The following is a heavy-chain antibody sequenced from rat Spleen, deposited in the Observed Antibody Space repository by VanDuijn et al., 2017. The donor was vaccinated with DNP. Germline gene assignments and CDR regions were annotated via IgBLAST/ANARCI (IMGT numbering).Heavy chain of an antibody. CDR3: ARDDYGSFGALDP. CDR1: GFTFSDFN. J-gene: IGHJ4*01. D-gene: IGHD1-3*01. CDR2: ISTSGSKI. V-gene: IGHV5-7*01. Sequence: EVQLVESGGGLVQPGRSLKLSCAASGFTFSDFNMAWVRQAPKTGLEWVAPISTSGSKIYYPAAVKGRFTISRDNAKSTLYLQMDSLRSEDTATYYCARDDYGSFGALDPWGQGTSVTVSS.